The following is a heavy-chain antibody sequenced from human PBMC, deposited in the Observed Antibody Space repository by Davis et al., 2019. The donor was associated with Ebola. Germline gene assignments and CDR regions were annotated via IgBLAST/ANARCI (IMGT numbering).Heavy chain of an antibody. CDR2: INPNSGGT. Sequence: APVKVSCKASGYTFTGYYMHWVRQAPGQGLEWMGWINPNSGGTNYAQKFQGRVTMTRDTSISTAYMELSRLRSDDTAVYYCARGYYPRGYFDYWGQGTLVTVSS. CDR3: ARGYYPRGYFDY. D-gene: IGHD3-22*01. V-gene: IGHV1-2*02. J-gene: IGHJ4*02. CDR1: GYTFTGYY.